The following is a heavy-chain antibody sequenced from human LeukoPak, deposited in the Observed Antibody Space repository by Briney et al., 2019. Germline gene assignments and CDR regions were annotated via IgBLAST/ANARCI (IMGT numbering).Heavy chain of an antibody. CDR2: IYHSGST. J-gene: IGHJ4*02. V-gene: IGHV4-4*02. CDR1: GGSISSSNW. CDR3: ARGRFGEFDY. D-gene: IGHD3-10*01. Sequence: SGTLSLTCAVSGGSISSSNWWSWVRQPPGKGLEWIGEIYHSGSTNYSPSLKSRVTISIDTSKNQFSLKLSSVTAADTAVYYCARGRFGEFDYWGQGTLVTVTS.